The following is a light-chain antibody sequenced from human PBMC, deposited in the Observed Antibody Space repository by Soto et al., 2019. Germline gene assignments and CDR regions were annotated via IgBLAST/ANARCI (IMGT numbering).Light chain of an antibody. CDR2: HVT. CDR3: CSLTTSHTYV. V-gene: IGLV2-14*03. Sequence: QSALTQPASVSGSPGQSITISCTATSSDIGHYDYVSWYQQHPGKAPKLMIYHVTYGPSGVSNRYSGSESGNSASLTISGLQADDEADYYCCSLTTSHTYVFGSGTTVTVL. CDR1: SSDIGHYDY. J-gene: IGLJ1*01.